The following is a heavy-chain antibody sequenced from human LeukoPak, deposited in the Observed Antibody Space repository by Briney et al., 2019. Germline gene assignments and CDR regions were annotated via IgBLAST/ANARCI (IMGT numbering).Heavy chain of an antibody. CDR3: ARDRSGGYNFDY. CDR1: GGTFSSYA. J-gene: IGHJ4*02. CDR2: IIPIFGTA. D-gene: IGHD3-10*01. V-gene: IGHV1-69*05. Sequence: SVKVSCKASGGTFSSYAISWVRQAPGQGLEWTGRIIPIFGTANYAQKFQGRVTITTDESTSTAYMELSSLRSEDTAVYYCARDRSGGYNFDYWGQGTLVTVSS.